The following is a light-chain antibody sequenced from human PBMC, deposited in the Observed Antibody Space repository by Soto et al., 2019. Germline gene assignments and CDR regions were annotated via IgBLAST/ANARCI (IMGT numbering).Light chain of an antibody. Sequence: EIVLTQSPGTLSLSPGERATLSCRASQSVSSSYLAWYQQKPGQAPRLLIYGASSRATGIPDRFSGSGSGTDFTLTTSRLEPEDFAVYYCQQYYYIPRTFGRGTKVDIK. V-gene: IGKV3-20*01. CDR2: GAS. CDR3: QQYYYIPRT. J-gene: IGKJ1*01. CDR1: QSVSSSY.